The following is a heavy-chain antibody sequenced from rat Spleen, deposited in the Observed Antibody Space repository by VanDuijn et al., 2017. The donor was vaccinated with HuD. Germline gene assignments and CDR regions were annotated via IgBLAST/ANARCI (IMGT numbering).Heavy chain of an antibody. Sequence: EVQLVESDGGLVQPGRSLKLSCAASGFTFSDYYMAWVRQAPAKGLEWVAYISSGGGGTYYPDSVQGRFTISRHNAKSTLYLQMDSLRSEDTATYYCVRHGYTRYYFDYWGQGVMVTVSS. CDR1: GFTFSDYY. CDR2: ISSGGGGT. CDR3: VRHGYTRYYFDY. J-gene: IGHJ2*01. V-gene: IGHV5-25*01. D-gene: IGHD1-9*01.